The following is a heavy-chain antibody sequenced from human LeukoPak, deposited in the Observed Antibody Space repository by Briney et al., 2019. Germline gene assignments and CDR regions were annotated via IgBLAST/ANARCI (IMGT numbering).Heavy chain of an antibody. CDR3: AKDMRTDAAGTLDY. D-gene: IGHD6-13*01. CDR1: GFTFDDYA. V-gene: IGHV3-9*01. CDR2: ISWNSGRI. J-gene: IGHJ4*02. Sequence: GGSLRLSCAASGFTFDDYAMHWVRQAPGKGVEWVSGISWNSGRIGYGDSVKGRFTISRDNAKNSLYLQMNSLRAKDTALYYCAKDMRTDAAGTLDYWGQGTLVTVSS.